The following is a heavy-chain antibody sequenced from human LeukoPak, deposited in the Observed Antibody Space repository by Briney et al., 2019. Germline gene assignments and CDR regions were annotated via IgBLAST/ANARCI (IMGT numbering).Heavy chain of an antibody. CDR1: GGSISSSSYY. Sequence: TSETLSLTCTVSGGSISSSSYYWGWIRQPPGKGLEWIGSIYHSGSTYYNPSLKSRVTISVDTSKNQFSLKLSSVTAADTAVYYCARTNKVAFDIWGQGTMVTVSS. V-gene: IGHV4-39*01. J-gene: IGHJ3*02. CDR3: ARTNKVAFDI. CDR2: IYHSGST.